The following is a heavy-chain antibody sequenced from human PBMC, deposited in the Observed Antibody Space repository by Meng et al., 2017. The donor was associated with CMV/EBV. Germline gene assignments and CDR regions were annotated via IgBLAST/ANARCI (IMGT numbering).Heavy chain of an antibody. CDR3: ARVRYCSGSDY. Sequence: AGSLRLSCAASGFTFSSYAMSWVHQAPGKGLEWVSYISSSGSTIYYADSVKGRFTISSDNAKNSLYLQMNSLRAEDTAVYYCARVRYCSGSDYWGQGTLVTVSS. J-gene: IGHJ4*02. CDR2: ISSSGSTI. V-gene: IGHV3-48*04. D-gene: IGHD6-19*01. CDR1: GFTFSSYA.